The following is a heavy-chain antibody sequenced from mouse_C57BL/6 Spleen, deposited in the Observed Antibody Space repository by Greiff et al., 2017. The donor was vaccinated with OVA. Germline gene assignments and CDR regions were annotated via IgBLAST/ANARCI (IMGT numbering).Heavy chain of an antibody. D-gene: IGHD2-5*01. CDR1: GFTFSDYG. CDR3: ARDLKSNYVWFAY. V-gene: IGHV5-17*01. Sequence: EVMLVESGGGLVKPGGSLKLSCAASGFTFSDYGMHWVRQAPEKGLEWVAYISSGSSTIYYADTVKGRFTISRDNAKNTLFLRMTSLKSEDTAMYYCARDLKSNYVWFAYWGQGTLVTVSA. J-gene: IGHJ3*01. CDR2: ISSGSSTI.